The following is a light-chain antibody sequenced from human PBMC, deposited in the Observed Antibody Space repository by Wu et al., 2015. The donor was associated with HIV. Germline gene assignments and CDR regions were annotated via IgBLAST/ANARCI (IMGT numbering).Light chain of an antibody. Sequence: DIQMTQSPSSLSASVGDSVTITCRASQSITNYLNWYQQKPGKAPKLLIYAASSLQSGVPSRFSGSGSGTHFTLTITSLQPEDSATYYCQQSYITPYTFGQGTKLQIK. J-gene: IGKJ2*01. CDR3: QQSYITPYT. CDR2: AAS. V-gene: IGKV1-39*01. CDR1: QSITNY.